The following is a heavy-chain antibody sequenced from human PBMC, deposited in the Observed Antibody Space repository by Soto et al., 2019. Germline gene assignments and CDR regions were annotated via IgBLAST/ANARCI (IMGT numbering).Heavy chain of an antibody. Sequence: SETLSLTCTVSGGSISSYYWSWIRQPPGKGLEWIGYIYYSGSTNYNPSLKSRVTISVDTSKNQFSLKLSSVTAADTAVYYCARDQMGSSSWYYYYGMDVWGQGTTVTVS. J-gene: IGHJ6*02. D-gene: IGHD6-13*01. CDR2: IYYSGST. CDR1: GGSISSYY. V-gene: IGHV4-59*01. CDR3: ARDQMGSSSWYYYYGMDV.